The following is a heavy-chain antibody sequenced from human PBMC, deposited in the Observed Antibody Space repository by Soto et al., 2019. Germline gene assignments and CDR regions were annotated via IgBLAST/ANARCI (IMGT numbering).Heavy chain of an antibody. CDR1: GGSISSGDYY. D-gene: IGHD3-22*01. CDR2: IYYSGST. Sequence: PSETLSLTCTVSGGSISSGDYYWSWIRQPPGKGPEWIGYIYYSGSTYYNPSLKSRVTISVDTSKNQFSLKLSSVTAADTAVYYCADYYDSSGYFDYWGQGTLVTVSS. J-gene: IGHJ4*02. CDR3: ADYYDSSGYFDY. V-gene: IGHV4-30-4*01.